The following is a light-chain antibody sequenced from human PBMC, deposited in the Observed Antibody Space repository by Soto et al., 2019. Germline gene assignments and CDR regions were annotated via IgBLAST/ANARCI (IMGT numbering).Light chain of an antibody. V-gene: IGKV1-5*01. Sequence: DIRMNQSPSALSASVGDRVTITCRASQSISSWLAWYQQKPGKAPKLLIYDASSLESGVPSRFSGSGSGTEFTLTISSLQPDDFATYYCQQYNSYPWTFGQGTKMDI. CDR2: DAS. CDR3: QQYNSYPWT. CDR1: QSISSW. J-gene: IGKJ1*01.